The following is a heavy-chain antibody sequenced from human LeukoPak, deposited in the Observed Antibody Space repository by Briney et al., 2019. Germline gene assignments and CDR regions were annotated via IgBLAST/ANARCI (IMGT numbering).Heavy chain of an antibody. J-gene: IGHJ4*02. V-gene: IGHV3-74*01. CDR2: IKSDGSST. Sequence: PGGSLRLSCEASGFXFSSYWIHWVRQAPGEGLVWVSRIKSDGSSTNYADSVKGRFTISRDNAKNMLYLQMSSLRAEDTAVYYCAREEYVYNDFWGQGTLVTVSS. CDR3: AREEYVYNDF. D-gene: IGHD1-14*01. CDR1: GFXFSSYW.